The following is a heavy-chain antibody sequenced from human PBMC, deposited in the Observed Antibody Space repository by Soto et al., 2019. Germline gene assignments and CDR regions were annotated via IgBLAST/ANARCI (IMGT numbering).Heavy chain of an antibody. CDR1: GFSFRAYA. CDR3: ERIVVAVFSDAFDL. CDR2: ISHNGGST. Sequence: GGSLRLSCTASGFSFRAYAMTWVRQAPGKGLEWLSAISHNGGSTYYADSVQGRFTISRDNSLNTLYLQLTSLRDADTALYYCERIVVAVFSDAFDLWGQGKLVTVSS. D-gene: IGHD2-15*01. J-gene: IGHJ3*01. V-gene: IGHV3-23*01.